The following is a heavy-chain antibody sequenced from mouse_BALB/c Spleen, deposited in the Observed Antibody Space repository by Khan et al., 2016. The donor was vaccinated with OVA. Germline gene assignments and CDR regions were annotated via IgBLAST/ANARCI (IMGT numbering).Heavy chain of an antibody. CDR1: GFSLTSYG. CDR2: ICAGGST. D-gene: IGHD1-3*01. V-gene: IGHV2-9*02. J-gene: IGHJ2*01. Sequence: QVQLKQSGPGLAAPSQSLSITCTVSGFSLTSYGVHWVRQPPGQGLEWLGVICAGGSTNYNSDLMSRLTISKDNSKSQVVLKMNSLQTNDTAMYYCARLEDIWGQGTTLTVSS. CDR3: ARLEDI.